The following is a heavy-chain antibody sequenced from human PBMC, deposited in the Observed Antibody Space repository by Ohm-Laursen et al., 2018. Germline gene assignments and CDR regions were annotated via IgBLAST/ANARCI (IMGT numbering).Heavy chain of an antibody. V-gene: IGHV3-7*01. CDR1: GFTFSTYW. CDR2: INQDGSEK. D-gene: IGHD3-16*01. CDR3: ARFGVNHGMDV. J-gene: IGHJ6*02. Sequence: GSLRLSCSASGFTFSTYWMNWFRQAPGKGLESVASINQDGSEKYFVDSVKGRFTISRDDAKNSLYLQMSSLRAEDTAVYYCARFGVNHGMDVWGQGTTVTVSS.